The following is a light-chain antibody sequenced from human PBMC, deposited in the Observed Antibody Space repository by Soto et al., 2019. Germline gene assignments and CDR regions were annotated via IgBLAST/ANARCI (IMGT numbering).Light chain of an antibody. CDR2: DAS. V-gene: IGKV1-5*01. CDR3: QQYNGYSTWT. CDR1: QSISKW. Sequence: DIQMTQSPFTLSASVGDRVTITCRASQSISKWLAWYQQKPGKAPKVLIWDASSLQRGVPSRFSGSGSGTEFTLTISTVQPDDFATYYCQQYNGYSTWTFGQGTKVEIK. J-gene: IGKJ1*01.